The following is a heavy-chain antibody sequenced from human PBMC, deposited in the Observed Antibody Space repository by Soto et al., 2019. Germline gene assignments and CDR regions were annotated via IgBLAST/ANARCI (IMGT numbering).Heavy chain of an antibody. Sequence: QVQLVQSGAEVKKPGASVKVSCKASGYTFTSYGISWVRQAPGQGLEWMGWISAYNGNTNYAQKLQGRVTMTTDTSTSTAYMELRSLRSEDTAVYYCAREEDVAARPLGGYYGMDVWGQGTTVTVSS. CDR3: AREEDVAARPLGGYYGMDV. CDR2: ISAYNGNT. V-gene: IGHV1-18*04. CDR1: GYTFTSYG. D-gene: IGHD6-6*01. J-gene: IGHJ6*02.